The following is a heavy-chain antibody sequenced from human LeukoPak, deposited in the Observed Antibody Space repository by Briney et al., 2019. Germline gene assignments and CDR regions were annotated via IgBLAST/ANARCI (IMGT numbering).Heavy chain of an antibody. V-gene: IGHV3-23*01. J-gene: IGHJ4*02. CDR1: GFTFSSYA. CDR2: ISGSGGST. Sequence: PGGSLRLSCAASGFTFSSYAMSWVRQAPGKGLEWVSAISGSGGSTYYADSVKGRFTISRDNSKNTLYLQMNSLRAEDTAVYYCAKDQGYYGDHEGEDYWGQGTLVTVSS. CDR3: AKDQGYYGDHEGEDY. D-gene: IGHD4-17*01.